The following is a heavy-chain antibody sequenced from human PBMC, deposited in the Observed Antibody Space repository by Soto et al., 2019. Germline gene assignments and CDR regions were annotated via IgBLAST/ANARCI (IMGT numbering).Heavy chain of an antibody. Sequence: GASVKVSCKASGGTFSSYAISWVRQAPGQGLEWMGGIIPIFGTANYARKFQGRVTITADKSTSTAYMELSSLRSEDTAVYYCARDEVAARHHYYYGMDVWGQGTTVTVSS. D-gene: IGHD6-6*01. J-gene: IGHJ6*02. CDR3: ARDEVAARHHYYYGMDV. CDR1: GGTFSSYA. CDR2: IIPIFGTA. V-gene: IGHV1-69*06.